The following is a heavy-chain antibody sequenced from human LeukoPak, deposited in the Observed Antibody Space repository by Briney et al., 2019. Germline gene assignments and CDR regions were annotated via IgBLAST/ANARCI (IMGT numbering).Heavy chain of an antibody. V-gene: IGHV3-48*03. D-gene: IGHD4/OR15-4a*01. CDR2: IDGSGGRI. CDR1: GFTFSSYE. Sequence: PGGSLRLSCAASGFTFSSYEMNWVRQAPGKGLEWVAYIDGSGGRIFYADSVKGRFTISRDNARNSLHLQMNDLRGEDTAVYYCRREFGDYLGNYFDPWGQGTLVIVS. CDR3: RREFGDYLGNYFDP. J-gene: IGHJ5*02.